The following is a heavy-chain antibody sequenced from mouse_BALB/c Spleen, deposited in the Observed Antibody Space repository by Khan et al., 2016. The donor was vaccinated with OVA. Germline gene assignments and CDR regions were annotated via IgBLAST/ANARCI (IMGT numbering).Heavy chain of an antibody. J-gene: IGHJ3*01. CDR1: GYTFTDYY. V-gene: IGHV1-77*01. Sequence: QVQLQQSGAELARPGASVTLSCKASGYTFTDYYINWMRHRTGQGLEWIGEIYPGSDNTYYNEKFKGKATLTADKSSSTAYMQLSRLTVEESADDVCAKEWAVWFHYWGKGIVITV. CDR2: IYPGSDNT. CDR3: AKEWAVWFHY.